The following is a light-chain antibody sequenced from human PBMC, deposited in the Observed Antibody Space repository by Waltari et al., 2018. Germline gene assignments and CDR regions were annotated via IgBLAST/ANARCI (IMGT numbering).Light chain of an antibody. CDR2: DAS. Sequence: QSALTQPASVSGSPGQSITISCTGASSDVGRYNYVYWYQQYQGTAPKLFISDASNLPSGFPNRCAVSTSGNTAPLTFSGLQAQDEADYDCSSYTSSSTLVFGGATKLTVL. V-gene: IGLV2-14*03. J-gene: IGLJ3*02. CDR3: SSYTSSSTLV. CDR1: SSDVGRYNY.